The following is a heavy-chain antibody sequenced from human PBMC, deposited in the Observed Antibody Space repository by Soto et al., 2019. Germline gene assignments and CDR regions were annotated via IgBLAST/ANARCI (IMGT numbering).Heavy chain of an antibody. J-gene: IGHJ3*02. CDR3: ARETPPQTYCSGGSCYTLLGSFDI. D-gene: IGHD2-15*01. CDR1: GFTFSSYS. Sequence: LRLSCAASGFTFSSYSMNWVRQAPGKGLEWVSSISSSSSYIYYADSVKGRFTISRDNAKNSLYLQMNSLRAEDTAVYYCARETPPQTYCSGGSCYTLLGSFDIWGQGTMVTVSS. CDR2: ISSSSSYI. V-gene: IGHV3-21*01.